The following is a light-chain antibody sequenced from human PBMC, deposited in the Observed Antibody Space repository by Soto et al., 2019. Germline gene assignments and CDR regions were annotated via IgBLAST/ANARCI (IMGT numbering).Light chain of an antibody. Sequence: EMVLTQSPDTLSLSPGERATLSCRASQSVSSSYLAWYQQRPGQAPRLLIHGASKRATGIPDRFSGRGSGTDFTLTISSLQSEDFGVYFCQQYDNWPLTFGGGTKVDIK. CDR2: GAS. J-gene: IGKJ4*01. CDR1: QSVSSSY. CDR3: QQYDNWPLT. V-gene: IGKV3-20*01.